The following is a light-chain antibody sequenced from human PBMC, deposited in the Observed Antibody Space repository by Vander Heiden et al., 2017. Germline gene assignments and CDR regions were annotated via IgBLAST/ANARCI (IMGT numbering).Light chain of an antibody. CDR2: DAS. J-gene: IGKJ4*01. CDR3: QQYDNLLT. V-gene: IGKV1-33*01. CDR1: QDISNY. Sequence: DTQRTQSPSSLSASVGDRVTITCQASQDISNYLNWYQQKPGKAPKLLIYDASNLEKGVPSRFSGSGSGTDFTFTISSLQPEDIATYYCQQYDNLLTFGGGTKVEIK.